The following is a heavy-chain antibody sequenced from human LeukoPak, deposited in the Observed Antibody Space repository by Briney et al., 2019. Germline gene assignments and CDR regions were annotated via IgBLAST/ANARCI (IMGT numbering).Heavy chain of an antibody. CDR2: ISWDGGST. D-gene: IGHD3-10*01. CDR3: AKSGSGSYYGERYFDY. CDR1: GFTFSSYS. J-gene: IGHJ4*02. V-gene: IGHV3-43*01. Sequence: PGGSLRLSCAASGFTFSSYSMNWVRQAPGKGLEWVSLISWDGGSTYYADSVKGRFTISRDNSKNSLYLQMNSLRTEDTALYYCAKSGSGSYYGERYFDYWGQGTLVTVSS.